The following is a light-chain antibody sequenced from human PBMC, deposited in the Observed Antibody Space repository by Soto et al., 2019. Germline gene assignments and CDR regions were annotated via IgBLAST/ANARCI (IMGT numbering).Light chain of an antibody. Sequence: DIQLTQSPSSLSASVGDRVTITCRASQSISMSLNWYQQKSRKAPELLIFGSSTLQGGVSSKFSGSGSGTEFTLTINYLQPEDFATYYCQQSYSLPRTFGQGTKVDIK. CDR1: QSISMS. CDR2: GSS. V-gene: IGKV1-39*01. CDR3: QQSYSLPRT. J-gene: IGKJ1*01.